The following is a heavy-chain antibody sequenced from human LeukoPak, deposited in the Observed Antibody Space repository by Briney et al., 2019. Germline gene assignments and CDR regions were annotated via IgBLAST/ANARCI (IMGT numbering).Heavy chain of an antibody. D-gene: IGHD4-23*01. V-gene: IGHV3-74*01. J-gene: IGHJ4*02. Sequence: GGSLRLSCAASGFTFISYWMNWVRQAPGKGLVWVSRIASDGSSTTYADSVKGRFSISRDNAKNTLYLQMNSLRVEDTAVYYCARGRPHGNDYWGQGTLVTVSS. CDR2: IASDGSST. CDR1: GFTFISYW. CDR3: ARGRPHGNDY.